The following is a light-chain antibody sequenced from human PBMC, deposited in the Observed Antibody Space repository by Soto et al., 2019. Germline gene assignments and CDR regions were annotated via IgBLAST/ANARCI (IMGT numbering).Light chain of an antibody. CDR2: EVS. J-gene: IGLJ1*01. V-gene: IGLV2-14*01. CDR3: ISYTSSSIDYV. CDR1: SSDVGGYNY. Sequence: QSALTQPASVSGSPGQAITISCTGTSSDVGGYNYVSWYQHHPGKAPKLMIYEVSNRPSGVSNRFSGSKSGNTASLTISGLQAEDEADYYCISYTSSSIDYVFGTGSKVTVL.